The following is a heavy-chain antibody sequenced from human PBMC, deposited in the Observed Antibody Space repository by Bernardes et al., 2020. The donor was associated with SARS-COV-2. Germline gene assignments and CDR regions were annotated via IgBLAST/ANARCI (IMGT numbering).Heavy chain of an antibody. D-gene: IGHD3-9*01. V-gene: IGHV2-70*04. CDR3: ARTYYDILTGYSYGMDV. CDR2: IDCDDDK. Sequence: SGDTLSKPTQTLTLTCPFSWFSLSPSGMRVSWIRQPPVKALEWLALIDCDDDKFYSTSLKTRLTISKDTSKNQVVLTMTNMDPVDTATYYCARTYYDILTGYSYGMDVWGQGTLVTVS. J-gene: IGHJ6*02. CDR1: WFSLSPSGMR.